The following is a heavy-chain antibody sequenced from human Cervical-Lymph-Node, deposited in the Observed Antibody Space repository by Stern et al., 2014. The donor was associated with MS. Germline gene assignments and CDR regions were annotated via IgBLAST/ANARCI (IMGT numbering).Heavy chain of an antibody. CDR1: GGTFTSYA. CDR3: AYTSGTTLNYYFDS. CDR2: IIPILDIA. V-gene: IGHV1-69*09. J-gene: IGHJ4*02. Sequence: QVQLVQSGAEVKKPGSSVKVSCKASGGTFTSYALSWVRQAPGQGLEWMGRIIPILDIANYAQRFQDRVTITADRSTSTAYMELSSLRSEDTAVYYCAYTSGTTLNYYFDSWGQGTRVTVSS. D-gene: IGHD1-7*01.